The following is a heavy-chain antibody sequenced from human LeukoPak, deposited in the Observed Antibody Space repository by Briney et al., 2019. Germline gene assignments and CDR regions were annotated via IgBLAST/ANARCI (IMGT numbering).Heavy chain of an antibody. J-gene: IGHJ2*01. Sequence: ASVKVSCKASGYTFTSYDINWVRQATGQGLEWMGRMNPNSGNTGYAQKFQGRVTMTRDTSISTAYMELSRLRSDDTAVYYCARDIVFGYSSGWYNWYFDLWGRGTLVTVSS. D-gene: IGHD6-19*01. V-gene: IGHV1-8*01. CDR3: ARDIVFGYSSGWYNWYFDL. CDR1: GYTFTSYD. CDR2: MNPNSGNT.